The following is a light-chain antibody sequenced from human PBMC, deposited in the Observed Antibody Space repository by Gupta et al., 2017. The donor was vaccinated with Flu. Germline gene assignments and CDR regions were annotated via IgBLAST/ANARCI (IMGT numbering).Light chain of an antibody. J-gene: IGKJ2*03. V-gene: IGKV2-28*01. CDR3: MQALQTSYS. CDR2: LGS. Sequence: IVVTQSPLSPPVNPGEPASISCRSSQSLLHSNGYNYLDWYLQKPGQSPQLLIYLGSNRASGVPDRFSGSGSGTDFTLKISRVEAEDVGVYYCMQALQTSYSFGQGTKLEIK. CDR1: QSLLHSNGYNY.